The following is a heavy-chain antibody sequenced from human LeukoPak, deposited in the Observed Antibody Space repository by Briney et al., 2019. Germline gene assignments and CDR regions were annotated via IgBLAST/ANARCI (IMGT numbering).Heavy chain of an antibody. D-gene: IGHD2-2*02. Sequence: SETLSLTCTVSGGSISSYYWSWIRQPPGKGLEWIGYIYYSGSTNYNPSLKSRVTISVDTSKNQFSLKLSSVTAADTAVYYCARDHCSSTSCYIDYWGQGTLVTVSS. CDR3: ARDHCSSTSCYIDY. CDR2: IYYSGST. CDR1: GGSISSYY. V-gene: IGHV4-59*01. J-gene: IGHJ4*02.